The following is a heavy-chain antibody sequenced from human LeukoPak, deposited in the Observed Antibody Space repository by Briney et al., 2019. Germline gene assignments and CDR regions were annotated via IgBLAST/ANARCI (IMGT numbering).Heavy chain of an antibody. D-gene: IGHD1-26*01. V-gene: IGHV4-39*01. J-gene: IGHJ4*02. CDR3: ARGGQWEPRDY. CDR2: IYYSGST. Sequence: SETLSLTCTVSGGSISSSSYYWGWIRQSPGKGLEWIGSIYYSGSTYYNPSLKSRVTISVDTSKNQFSLKLSSVTAADTAVYYCARGGQWEPRDYWGQGTLVTVSS. CDR1: GGSISSSSYY.